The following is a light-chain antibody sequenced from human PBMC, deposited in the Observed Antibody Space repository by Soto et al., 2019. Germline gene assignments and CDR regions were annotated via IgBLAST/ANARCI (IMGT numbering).Light chain of an antibody. V-gene: IGKV1-39*01. J-gene: IGKJ1*01. CDR1: QTILTY. CDR3: QQSFGTPWT. CDR2: AAS. Sequence: DIQMTQSPSSLSASVGDTVTITCRASQTILTYLTWYQQKPGQAPKLLIYAASSLQSGVPSRFSGGGSATDFTLTISSLQPEDFAPYYCQQSFGTPWTFGRGTKVDIK.